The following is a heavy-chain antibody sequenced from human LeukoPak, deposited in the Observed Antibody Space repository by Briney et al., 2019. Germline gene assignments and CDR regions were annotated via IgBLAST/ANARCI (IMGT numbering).Heavy chain of an antibody. Sequence: GGSLRLSCAASGFTFSSYSMNWVRQAPGKGLEWVSYISSSSSTIYYADSVKGRFTISRDDAKSSLYLQMNSLRAEDTAVYYCARRNAMDVWGQGTTVIVFS. J-gene: IGHJ6*02. CDR3: ARRNAMDV. V-gene: IGHV3-48*04. CDR1: GFTFSSYS. CDR2: ISSSSSTI.